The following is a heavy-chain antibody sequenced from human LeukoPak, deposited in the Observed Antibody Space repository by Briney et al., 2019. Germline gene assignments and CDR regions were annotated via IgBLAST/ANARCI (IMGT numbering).Heavy chain of an antibody. CDR3: ARDPDSSGYPYYFDY. J-gene: IGHJ4*02. CDR2: ISYDGSNK. Sequence: GGSLRLSCAASGFTFSSYAMHWVRQAPGKGLEWVAVISYDGSNKYYADSVKGRFTISRDNSKNTLYLQMNSLRAEDTAVYYCARDPDSSGYPYYFDYWGKGTLVSVSS. CDR1: GFTFSSYA. V-gene: IGHV3-30-3*01. D-gene: IGHD3-22*01.